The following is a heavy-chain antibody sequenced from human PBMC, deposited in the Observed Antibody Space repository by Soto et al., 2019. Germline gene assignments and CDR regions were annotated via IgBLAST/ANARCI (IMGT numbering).Heavy chain of an antibody. CDR3: ARDQRSYGMDV. V-gene: IGHV3-11*05. CDR1: GFTFSDYY. Sequence: PGGSLRLSCAASGFTFSDYYMSWIRQAPGKGLEWVSYISSSSSYTNYADSVKGRFTISRDNAKNSLYLQMNSLRAEDTAVYYCARDQRSYGMDVWGQGTTVTVSS. J-gene: IGHJ6*02. CDR2: ISSSSSYT.